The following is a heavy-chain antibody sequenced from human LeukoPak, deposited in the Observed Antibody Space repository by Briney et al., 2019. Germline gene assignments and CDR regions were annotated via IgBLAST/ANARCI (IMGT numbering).Heavy chain of an antibody. CDR1: GGSISSYY. Sequence: SETLSLTCTVSGGSISSYYWSWIRQPPGKGLEWIGYIYYSGSTNYNPSLKSRATISVDTSKNQFSLKLSSVTAADTAVYYCARVPAAREPIDYWGQGTLVTVSS. J-gene: IGHJ4*02. D-gene: IGHD2-2*01. V-gene: IGHV4-59*01. CDR2: IYYSGST. CDR3: ARVPAAREPIDY.